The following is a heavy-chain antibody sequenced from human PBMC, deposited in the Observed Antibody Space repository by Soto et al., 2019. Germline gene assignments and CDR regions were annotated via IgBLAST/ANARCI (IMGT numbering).Heavy chain of an antibody. V-gene: IGHV3-33*01. CDR2: IWDDGSNK. D-gene: IGHD3-3*01. Sequence: QVQLVESGGGVVQPGRSLRLSCAASGFTFSSYGMHWVRQAPGKGLERVAVIWDDGSNKNYADSVKGRFTISRDNSKNTMYLQMDSLRAEDTAVYYCAGEFGSGPFDYWGQGALVTVSS. J-gene: IGHJ4*02. CDR3: AGEFGSGPFDY. CDR1: GFTFSSYG.